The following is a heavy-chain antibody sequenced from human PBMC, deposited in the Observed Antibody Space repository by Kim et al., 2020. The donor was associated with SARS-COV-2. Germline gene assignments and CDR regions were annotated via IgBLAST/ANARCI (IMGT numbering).Heavy chain of an antibody. Sequence: GGSLRLSCAASGFTFSNYALNWVRQAPGKGLEWVSGISADAIRTYYADSVKGRVTISRDNSKNTLYLQLNSLRVDDTAVYYCAKRGIFTNYFDNWGQGTLVTVSS. J-gene: IGHJ4*02. D-gene: IGHD3-10*01. CDR2: ISADAIRT. CDR3: AKRGIFTNYFDN. CDR1: GFTFSNYA. V-gene: IGHV3-23*01.